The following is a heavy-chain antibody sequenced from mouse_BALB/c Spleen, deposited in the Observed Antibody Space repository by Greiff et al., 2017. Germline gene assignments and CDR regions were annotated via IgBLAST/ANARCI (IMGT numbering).Heavy chain of an antibody. CDR1: GYTFTSYY. V-gene: IGHV1S56*01. D-gene: IGHD1-1*01. CDR2: IYPGNVNT. J-gene: IGHJ1*01. CDR3: ARQEGPGSSYFDV. Sequence: QVQLQQSGPELVKPGASVRISCKASGYTFTSYYIHWVKQRPGQGLEWIGWIYPGNVNTKYNEKFKGKATLTADKSSSTAYMQLSSLTSEDSAVYFCARQEGPGSSYFDVWGAGTTVTVSS.